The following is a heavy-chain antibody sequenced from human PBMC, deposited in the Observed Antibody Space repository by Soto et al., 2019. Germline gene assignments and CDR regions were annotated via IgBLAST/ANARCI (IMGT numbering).Heavy chain of an antibody. CDR1: GYTFTGYY. V-gene: IGHV1-3*01. D-gene: IGHD4-17*01. Sequence: ASVKVSCKASGYTFTGYYMHWVRQAPGQGLEWMGWINAGNGNTKYSQKFQGRVTITRDTSASTAYMELSSLRSEDTAVYYCARGNDYGGNHLDYWGQGTLVTVSS. CDR2: INAGNGNT. CDR3: ARGNDYGGNHLDY. J-gene: IGHJ4*02.